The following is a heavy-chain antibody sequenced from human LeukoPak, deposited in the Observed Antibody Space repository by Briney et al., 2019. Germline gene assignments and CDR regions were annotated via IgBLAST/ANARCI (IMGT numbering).Heavy chain of an antibody. D-gene: IGHD3-22*01. CDR1: GYTFTSYY. V-gene: IGHV1-46*03. J-gene: IGHJ4*02. CDR3: ARVDGYYDSSPHEDY. CDR2: INPSGGST. Sequence: ASVKVSCKASGYTFTSYYMHWVRQAPGQGLEWMGIINPSGGSTSYAQKFQGRVTMTRVASTSTVYMELSSLRSEDTAVYYCARVDGYYDSSPHEDYWGQGTLVTVSS.